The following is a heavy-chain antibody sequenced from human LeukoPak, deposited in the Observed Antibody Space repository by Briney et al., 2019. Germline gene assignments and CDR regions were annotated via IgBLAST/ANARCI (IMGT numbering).Heavy chain of an antibody. V-gene: IGHV4-59*08. CDR2: IYYSGST. J-gene: IGHJ6*02. CDR1: GFTFSSYA. D-gene: IGHD5-12*01. CDR3: ASTPYSGYDYYYYGMDV. Sequence: GSLRLSCAASGFTFSSYAMSWIRQPPGKGLEWIGYIYYSGSTNYNPSLKSRVTISVDTSKNQFSLKLSSVTAADTAVYYCASTPYSGYDYYYYGMDVWGQGTTVTVSS.